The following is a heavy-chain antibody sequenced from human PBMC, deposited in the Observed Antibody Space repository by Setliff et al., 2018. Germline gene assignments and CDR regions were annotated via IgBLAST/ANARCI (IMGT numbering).Heavy chain of an antibody. V-gene: IGHV4-4*08. J-gene: IGHJ4*02. Sequence: SETLSLTCTVSGGSISSYCWSWIRQPPGKELEWIGYVSASGSTKYSPSLESRLTIFMDSSKSQFSLWLSSVTAADTATYYCARGQYNSGYYGEPSSYYFDSWAQGTLVTVSS. CDR3: ARGQYNSGYYGEPSSYYFDS. D-gene: IGHD5-12*01. CDR2: VSASGST. CDR1: GGSISSYC.